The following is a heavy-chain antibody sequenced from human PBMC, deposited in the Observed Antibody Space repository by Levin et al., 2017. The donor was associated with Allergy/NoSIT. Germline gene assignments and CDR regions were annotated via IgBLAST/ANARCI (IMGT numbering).Heavy chain of an antibody. CDR3: ARQGNPYNWNDVGHAFDI. CDR2: IDPSDSYT. D-gene: IGHD1-20*01. J-gene: IGHJ3*02. V-gene: IGHV5-10-1*01. CDR1: GYSFTSYW. Sequence: GESLKISCKGSGYSFTSYWISWVRQMPGKGLEWMGRIDPSDSYTNYSPSFQGHVTISADKSISTAYLQWSSLKASDTAMYYCARQGNPYNWNDVGHAFDIWGQGTMVTVSS.